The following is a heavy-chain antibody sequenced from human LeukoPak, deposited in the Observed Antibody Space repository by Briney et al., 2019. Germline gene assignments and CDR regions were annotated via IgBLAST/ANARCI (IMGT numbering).Heavy chain of an antibody. Sequence: GGSLRLSCAASGFTFSAYAIHWVRQAPGKGLEWVAAISYDGSKKYYADSVNGRFTISRDNSKNMVDLQTNSLRAEDTAVYYCAKDWVYMGDSYYFDYWGQGTLVTVSS. J-gene: IGHJ4*02. CDR2: ISYDGSKK. D-gene: IGHD2-21*02. CDR1: GFTFSAYA. CDR3: AKDWVYMGDSYYFDY. V-gene: IGHV3-30*04.